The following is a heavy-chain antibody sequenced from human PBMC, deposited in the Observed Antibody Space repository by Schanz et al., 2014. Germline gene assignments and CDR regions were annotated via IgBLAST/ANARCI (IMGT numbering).Heavy chain of an antibody. CDR2: ISFSGNTI. Sequence: EVQLVESGGGLVRPGGSLRLSCTTSGLIFSTYTLNWVRQAPGKGLEWISYISFSGNTIYYADSVKGRFTISRDNSKNTVYLQMNSLSAEDTAVYYCAKVAPAATYLDSWGLGTLVTVSS. CDR3: AKVAPAATYLDS. CDR1: GLIFSTYT. J-gene: IGHJ4*02. D-gene: IGHD2-2*01. V-gene: IGHV3-23*04.